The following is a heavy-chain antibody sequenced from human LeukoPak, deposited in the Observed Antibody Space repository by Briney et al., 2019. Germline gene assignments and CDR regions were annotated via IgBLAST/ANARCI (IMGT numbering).Heavy chain of an antibody. Sequence: GASLQISCEGSGYDFPGYWIVWVRQMPGKGLEWMGFIYPGDSDTQYSPSFQGQVTISVDESISTTYLQWSSLKASDTAMYYCVRTYDRSGHYYPDYWGQGTLVTVSS. CDR3: VRTYDRSGHYYPDY. V-gene: IGHV5-51*01. J-gene: IGHJ4*02. CDR2: IYPGDSDT. D-gene: IGHD3-22*01. CDR1: GYDFPGYW.